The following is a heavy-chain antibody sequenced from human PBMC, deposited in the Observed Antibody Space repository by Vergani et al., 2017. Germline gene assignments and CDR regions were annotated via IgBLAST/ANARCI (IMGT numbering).Heavy chain of an antibody. CDR2: ISSSSSYI. CDR1: GFTFSSYS. J-gene: IGHJ5*02. Sequence: EVQLVESGGGLVKPGGSLRLSCAASGFTFSSYSMNWVRQAPGKGLEWVSSISSSSSYIYYADSVKGRFTISRDNAKNSLYLHMNSLRAEDTAVYYCARGPRDGYNWDWFDPGGQGTLVTVSS. V-gene: IGHV3-21*01. CDR3: ARGPRDGYNWDWFDP. D-gene: IGHD5-24*01.